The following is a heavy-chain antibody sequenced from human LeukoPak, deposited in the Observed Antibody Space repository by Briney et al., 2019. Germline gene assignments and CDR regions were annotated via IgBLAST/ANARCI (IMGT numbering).Heavy chain of an antibody. D-gene: IGHD2-2*01. CDR1: GFTFSSYA. Sequence: GGSLRLACAASGFTFSSYAMHWVRQAPGMGLEWVAIISYYGRKNSYADSVKGRFTISRDNSKNTLYLQMNSLRAEDTAVYYCARDWGVGSTSSWGQGTLVTVSS. CDR3: ARDWGVGSTSS. J-gene: IGHJ4*02. V-gene: IGHV3-30*04. CDR2: ISYYGRKN.